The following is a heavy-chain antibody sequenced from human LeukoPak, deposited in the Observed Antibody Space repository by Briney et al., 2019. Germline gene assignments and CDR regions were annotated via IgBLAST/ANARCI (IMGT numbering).Heavy chain of an antibody. J-gene: IGHJ3*02. D-gene: IGHD3-22*01. V-gene: IGHV1-69*04. CDR3: ARYHMIVVTDAFDI. Sequence: GASVKVSCKAPGGTFSSYAISWVRQAPGQGLEWMGRIIPILGIANYAQKFQGRVTITADKSTSTAYMELSSLRSEDTAVYYCARYHMIVVTDAFDIWGQGTMVTVSS. CDR2: IIPILGIA. CDR1: GGTFSSYA.